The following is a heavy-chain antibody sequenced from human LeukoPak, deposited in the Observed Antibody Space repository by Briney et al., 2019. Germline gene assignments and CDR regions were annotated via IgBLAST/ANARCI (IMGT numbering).Heavy chain of an antibody. D-gene: IGHD3-22*01. CDR3: ARDPHGSGYYYINWFDP. V-gene: IGHV6-1*01. CDR1: GDSFSGNSAA. Sequence: SQTLSLTCAISGDSFSGNSAAWNWIRQSPSRGLEWLGRTYYRSKWYNDYAVSVKSRITINPDTSKSQFSLQLNSVTPEDTAVYYCARDPHGSGYYYINWFDPWGQGTLVTVSS. CDR2: TYYRSKWYN. J-gene: IGHJ5*02.